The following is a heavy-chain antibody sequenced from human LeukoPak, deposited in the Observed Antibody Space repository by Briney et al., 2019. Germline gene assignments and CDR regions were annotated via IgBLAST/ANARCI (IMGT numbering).Heavy chain of an antibody. CDR1: GFTFSSYA. D-gene: IGHD4-17*01. CDR3: ARESYGDYVFDY. J-gene: IGHJ4*02. Sequence: GGSLRLSCAASGFTFSSYAMHWVRQAPGKGLEWVAVISYDGSNKYYADSVKGRFTISRDNSKNTLYLQMNSLRAEDTAVYYCARESYGDYVFDYWGQGTLVTVSS. V-gene: IGHV3-30*04. CDR2: ISYDGSNK.